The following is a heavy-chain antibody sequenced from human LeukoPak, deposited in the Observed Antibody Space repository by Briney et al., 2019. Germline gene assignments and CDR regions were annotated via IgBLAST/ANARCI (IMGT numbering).Heavy chain of an antibody. V-gene: IGHV5-51*01. CDR1: GYSFTSYW. CDR3: ARPTTPSYCSSTSCSPWAFDY. CDR2: IYPGDSDT. Sequence: GESLKISCKGPGYSFTSYWIGWVRQMPGKSLEWMGIIYPGDSDTRYSPSFQGQVTISADKSISTAYLQWSSLQASDTAMYYCARPTTPSYCSSTSCSPWAFDYWGQGTLVTVSS. D-gene: IGHD2-2*01. J-gene: IGHJ4*02.